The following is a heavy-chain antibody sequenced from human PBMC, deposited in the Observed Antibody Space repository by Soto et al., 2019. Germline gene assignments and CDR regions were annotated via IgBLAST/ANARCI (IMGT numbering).Heavy chain of an antibody. J-gene: IGHJ6*02. CDR3: ASPAGTPTSYGMDV. D-gene: IGHD6-13*01. CDR1: GFSVSSNS. V-gene: IGHV3-53*01. Sequence: PGGSLRLSCAASGFSVSSNSVNWVRQAPGTGLEWVSIIYSGGTTDYADSVKGRFTLSRDNSKNTVFLQMNSLRAEDTAVYYCASPAGTPTSYGMDVWGQGTTVTVSS. CDR2: IYSGGTT.